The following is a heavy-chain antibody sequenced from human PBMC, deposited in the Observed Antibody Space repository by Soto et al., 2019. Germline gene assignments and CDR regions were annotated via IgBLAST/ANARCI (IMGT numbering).Heavy chain of an antibody. J-gene: IGHJ6*03. D-gene: IGHD3-10*01. CDR1: GGSISSGGYY. V-gene: IGHV4-31*03. Sequence: PSETLSLTCTVSGGSISSGGYYWSWIRQHPGKGLEWIGYIYYSGSTYYNPSLKSRVTISVDTSKNQFSLKLSSVTAADTAVYYCARVPFSDLYYMDVWGKGTTVTVSS. CDR3: ARVPFSDLYYMDV. CDR2: IYYSGST.